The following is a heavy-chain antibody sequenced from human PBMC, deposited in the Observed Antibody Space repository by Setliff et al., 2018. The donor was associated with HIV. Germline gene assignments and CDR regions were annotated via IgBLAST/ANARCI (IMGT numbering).Heavy chain of an antibody. CDR3: ATSSPPDDYGDLGGIDH. CDR1: GFMFGDFE. J-gene: IGHJ4*02. Sequence: PGGSLRLSCVASGFMFGDFEMNWVRQAPGKGLEWVSYISGSDGTVLYADSVKDRFSVSRDNAENSLFLQMNGLRDDDSAVYFCATSSPPDDYGDLGGIDHWGQGTLVTVSS. D-gene: IGHD4-17*01. V-gene: IGHV3-48*03. CDR2: ISGSDGTV.